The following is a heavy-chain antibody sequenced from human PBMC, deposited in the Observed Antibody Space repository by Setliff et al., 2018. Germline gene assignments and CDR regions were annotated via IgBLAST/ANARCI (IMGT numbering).Heavy chain of an antibody. J-gene: IGHJ4*02. D-gene: IGHD2-15*01. CDR1: GFTFSSYS. V-gene: IGHV3-7*03. CDR2: INEDGSEK. CDR3: VKDRVPDGVWDFDF. Sequence: GGSLRLSCAASGFTFSSYSVSWVRQAPGKGLEWVASINEDGSEKYYADSVKGRFTISRDNAKNSLYLQMNSLRVEDTALYYCVKDRVPDGVWDFDFWGQGTLVTVSS.